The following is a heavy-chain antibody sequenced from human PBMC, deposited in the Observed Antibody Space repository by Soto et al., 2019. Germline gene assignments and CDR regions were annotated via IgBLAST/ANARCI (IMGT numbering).Heavy chain of an antibody. V-gene: IGHV1-58*02. CDR3: AADGIAAYHGGDAFDI. D-gene: IGHD6-13*01. J-gene: IGHJ3*02. Sequence: SVKVSCKASGFTFTSSAMQWVRQARGQRLEWIGWIVVGSGNTNYAQKFQERVTITRDMSTSTAYMELSSLRSEDTAVYYCAADGIAAYHGGDAFDIWGQGTMVTVSS. CDR2: IVVGSGNT. CDR1: GFTFTSSA.